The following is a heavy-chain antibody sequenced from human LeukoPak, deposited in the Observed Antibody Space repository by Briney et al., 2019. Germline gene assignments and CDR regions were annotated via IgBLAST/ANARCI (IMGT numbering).Heavy chain of an antibody. Sequence: PLETLSLTCAVYGGSFSGYYWSWIRQPPGKGLEWIGEINHSGSANYNPSLESRVTISVDTSKNQFSLKLSSVTAADTAVYYCARALNTGYSSGWFDYWGQGTLVTVSS. CDR2: INHSGSA. V-gene: IGHV4-34*01. J-gene: IGHJ4*02. CDR1: GGSFSGYY. CDR3: ARALNTGYSSGWFDY. D-gene: IGHD6-19*01.